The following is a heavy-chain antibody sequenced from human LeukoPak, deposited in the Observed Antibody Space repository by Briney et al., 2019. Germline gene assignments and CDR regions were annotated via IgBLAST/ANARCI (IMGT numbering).Heavy chain of an antibody. CDR3: ARQGDSGTYYYFDY. J-gene: IGHJ4*02. Sequence: PSETLPLTCTVSGGSISSSSYYWGWIRQPPGKGLEWFGSIYYSGRTYYNPSLKSRVTISVDTSKKQFSLKLRSVTAADTAVYYCARQGDSGTYYYFDYWGQGTLVTVSS. V-gene: IGHV4-39*01. CDR2: IYYSGRT. CDR1: GGSISSSSYY. D-gene: IGHD1-26*01.